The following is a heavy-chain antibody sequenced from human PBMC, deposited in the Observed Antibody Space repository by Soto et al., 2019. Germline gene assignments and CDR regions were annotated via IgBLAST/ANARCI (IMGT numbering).Heavy chain of an antibody. CDR2: IYWNDDK. CDR3: AHSRGGGQWLVRSRYFDY. D-gene: IGHD6-19*01. V-gene: IGHV2-5*01. J-gene: IGHJ4*02. Sequence: SGPTLVNPTQTLTLTCTFSGFSLSTSGVGVGWIRQPPGKALEWLALIYWNDDKRYRPSLKSRLTITKNTSKNQVVLTITNMEPVDTATYYFAHSRGGGQWLVRSRYFDYWGQGTLVTVSS. CDR1: GFSLSTSGVG.